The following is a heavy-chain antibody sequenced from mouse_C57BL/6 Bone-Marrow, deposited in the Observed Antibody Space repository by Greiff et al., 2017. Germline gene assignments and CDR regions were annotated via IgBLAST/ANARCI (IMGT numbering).Heavy chain of an antibody. CDR1: GFTFSDYY. CDR3: AREGYGSTRGYFDV. Sequence: DVQLVESEGGLVQPGSSMKLSCTASGFTFSDYYMAWVRQVPEKGLEWVANINYDGSSTYYLDSLKSRFIISRDNAKNILYLQMSSLKSEDTATYYCAREGYGSTRGYFDVWGTGTTVTVSS. V-gene: IGHV5-16*01. J-gene: IGHJ1*03. D-gene: IGHD1-1*01. CDR2: INYDGSST.